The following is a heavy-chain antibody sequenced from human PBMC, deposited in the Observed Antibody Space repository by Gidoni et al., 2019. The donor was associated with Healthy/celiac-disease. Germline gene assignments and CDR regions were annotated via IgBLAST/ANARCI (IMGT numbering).Heavy chain of an antibody. Sequence: QVKLRQWGAGLFKPSETLSLTCAFDGGSFSGSYWSWIRQPAGKGLEWLGEINHRGTTNYNPSLKSRVTIALDTSKNQFSLKLTSVTAADTAVYYCARGRGTIFGVVINWGQGTLVTVSS. CDR1: GGSFSGSY. J-gene: IGHJ4*02. CDR3: ARGRGTIFGVVIN. V-gene: IGHV4-34*01. D-gene: IGHD3-3*01. CDR2: INHRGTT.